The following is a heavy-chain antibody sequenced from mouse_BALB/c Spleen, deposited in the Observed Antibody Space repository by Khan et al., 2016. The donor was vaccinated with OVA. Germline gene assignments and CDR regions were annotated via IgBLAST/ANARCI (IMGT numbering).Heavy chain of an antibody. CDR2: ISPGSGDT. Sequence: QVQLQQSGAELARPGASVKLSCKASGYTFTDYYINWVKQRTGQGLEWIGEISPGSGDTYYNERFKGTATLTADKYSSTAYMQLSSLTSEASAVYCCARRNYFGYTFAYWGQGTLVTVSA. CDR1: GYTFTDYY. J-gene: IGHJ3*01. V-gene: IGHV1-77*01. CDR3: ARRNYFGYTFAY. D-gene: IGHD1-2*01.